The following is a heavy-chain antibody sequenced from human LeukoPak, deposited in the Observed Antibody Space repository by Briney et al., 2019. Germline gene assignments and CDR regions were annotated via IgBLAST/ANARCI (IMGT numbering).Heavy chain of an antibody. CDR2: ISYDGSNK. CDR1: GFTFSSYA. Sequence: PGGSLRLSCAASGFTFSSYAMHWVRQAPGKGLEWVAVISYDGSNKYYADSVKGRFTISRDNSKNTLYLQMNSLRAEDTAVYYCARDQKSSGWSGDGLDYWGQGTLVTVSS. CDR3: ARDQKSSGWSGDGLDY. V-gene: IGHV3-30*04. J-gene: IGHJ4*02. D-gene: IGHD6-25*01.